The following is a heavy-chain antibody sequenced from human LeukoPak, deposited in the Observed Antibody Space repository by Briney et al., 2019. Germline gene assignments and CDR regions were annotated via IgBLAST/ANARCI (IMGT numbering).Heavy chain of an antibody. Sequence: GGSLRLSCAASGFTFSSYGMHWVRQAPGKGLEWVAFIRYDGSNKYYADSVKGRFTISRDNSKNTLYLQMNSLRAEDTAVYYCARADYYGSGCWSDPWGQGTLVTVSS. CDR1: GFTFSSYG. V-gene: IGHV3-30*02. CDR2: IRYDGSNK. D-gene: IGHD3-10*01. J-gene: IGHJ5*02. CDR3: ARADYYGSGCWSDP.